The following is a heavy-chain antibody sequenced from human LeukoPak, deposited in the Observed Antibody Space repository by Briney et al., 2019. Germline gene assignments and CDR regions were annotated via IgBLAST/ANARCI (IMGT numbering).Heavy chain of an antibody. CDR2: IIPIFGTA. Sequence: SVKVSRKASGGTFSSYAISWVRQAPGQGLEWMGRIIPIFGTANYAQKFQGRVTITTDESTSTAYMELSSLRSEDTAVYYCARDAATPTLNWFDPWGQGTLVTVSS. CDR1: GGTFSSYA. V-gene: IGHV1-69*05. D-gene: IGHD6-25*01. CDR3: ARDAATPTLNWFDP. J-gene: IGHJ5*02.